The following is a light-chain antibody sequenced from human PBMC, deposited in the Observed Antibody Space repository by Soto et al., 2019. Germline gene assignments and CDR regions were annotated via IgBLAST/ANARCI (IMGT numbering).Light chain of an antibody. V-gene: IGKV3-20*01. CDR1: QGVSSTY. CDR3: QQYGTSPMYT. J-gene: IGKJ2*01. CDR2: DAS. Sequence: EIVLTQSPGTLSLSPGERATLSCRASQGVSSTYFAWYQQKPGQAPRLLIYDASSRATGIPDRFSGSGSGTDFTLTISRLEPEDFAMYYCQQYGTSPMYTFGQGTNLEIK.